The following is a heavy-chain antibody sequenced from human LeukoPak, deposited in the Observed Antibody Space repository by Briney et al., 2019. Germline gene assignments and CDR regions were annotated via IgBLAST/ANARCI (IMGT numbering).Heavy chain of an antibody. Sequence: GGSLRLSCAASGFTFSSYAMSWVRQAPGKGLEWVSAISGSGGSTYYADSVKGRFTISRDNAKNSLYLQMNSLRAEDTAVYYCARPLRYFDWSDAFDIWGQGTMVTVSS. CDR2: ISGSGGST. D-gene: IGHD3-9*01. CDR3: ARPLRYFDWSDAFDI. V-gene: IGHV3-23*01. CDR1: GFTFSSYA. J-gene: IGHJ3*02.